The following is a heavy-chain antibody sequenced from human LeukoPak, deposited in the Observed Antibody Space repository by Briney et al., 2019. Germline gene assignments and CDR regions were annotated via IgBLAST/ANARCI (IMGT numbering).Heavy chain of an antibody. CDR3: AKDLSPPVWAGNY. CDR2: IRYDGSNK. Sequence: PGGSLRLSCAASGFTFSNYDMHWVRQAPGKGLEWVAFIRYDGSNKNYADSVKGRFTISRDNSKNTLYLQMNSLRGEDTAVYYCAKDLSPPVWAGNYWGQGTLVTVSS. V-gene: IGHV3-30*02. J-gene: IGHJ4*02. CDR1: GFTFSNYD. D-gene: IGHD3-16*01.